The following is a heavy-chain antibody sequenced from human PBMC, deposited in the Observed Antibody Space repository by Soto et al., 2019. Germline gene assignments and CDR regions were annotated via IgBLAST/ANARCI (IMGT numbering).Heavy chain of an antibody. J-gene: IGHJ6*03. Sequence: GASVKVSCKASGYTFTSYDINWVRQATGQGLEWMGWMNPNSGNTGYAQKFQGRVTMTRNTSISTAYMELSSLRSEDTAVYYCARAQREGLYCSGGSCYSYYYYMDFWGKGTTVTVSS. CDR2: MNPNSGNT. CDR3: ARAQREGLYCSGGSCYSYYYYMDF. CDR1: GYTFTSYD. D-gene: IGHD2-15*01. V-gene: IGHV1-8*01.